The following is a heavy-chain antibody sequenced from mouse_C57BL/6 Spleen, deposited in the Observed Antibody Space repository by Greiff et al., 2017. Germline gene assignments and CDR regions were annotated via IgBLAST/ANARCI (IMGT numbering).Heavy chain of an antibody. D-gene: IGHD1-1*01. CDR2: IRSKSNNYAT. Sequence: EVQVVESGGGLVQPKGSLKLSCAASGFSFNTYAMNWVRQAPGKGLEWVARIRSKSNNYATYYADSVKDRFTISRDDSESMLYLQMNNLKTEDTAMYYCVRPMVVATRYYYAMDYWGQGTSVTVSS. CDR3: VRPMVVATRYYYAMDY. J-gene: IGHJ4*01. V-gene: IGHV10-1*01. CDR1: GFSFNTYA.